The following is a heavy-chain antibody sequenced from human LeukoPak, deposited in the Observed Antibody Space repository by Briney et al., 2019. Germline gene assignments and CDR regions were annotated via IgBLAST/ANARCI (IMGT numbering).Heavy chain of an antibody. CDR3: ARRRVGDAFDI. CDR1: GFTFSSYE. CDR2: ISSSSSYI. J-gene: IGHJ3*02. V-gene: IGHV3-21*05. D-gene: IGHD1-26*01. Sequence: PGGSLRLSCAASGFTFSSYEMNWVRQAPGKGLEWVSYISSSSSYIYYADSVKGRFTISRDNAKNSLYLQMNSLRAEDTAVYYCARRRVGDAFDIWGQGTMVTVSS.